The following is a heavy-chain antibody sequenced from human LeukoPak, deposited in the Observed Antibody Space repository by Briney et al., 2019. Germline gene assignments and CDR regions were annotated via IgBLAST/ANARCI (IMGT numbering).Heavy chain of an antibody. J-gene: IGHJ3*02. Sequence: GGSLRLSCAASGFTFSSYWMHWVRQAPGKGLVWVSRINSDGSSTSYADSVKGRFTISRDNAKNTLYLQMNSLRAEYTALYYCARVRGYYGSGSYAFDIWGQGTMVTVSS. CDR1: GFTFSSYW. V-gene: IGHV3-74*01. CDR2: INSDGSST. CDR3: ARVRGYYGSGSYAFDI. D-gene: IGHD3-10*01.